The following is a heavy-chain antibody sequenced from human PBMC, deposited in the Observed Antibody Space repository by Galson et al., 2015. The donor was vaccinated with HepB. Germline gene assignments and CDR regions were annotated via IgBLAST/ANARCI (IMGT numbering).Heavy chain of an antibody. CDR1: GFSLSTNGVA. V-gene: IGHV2-5*02. D-gene: IGHD1/OR15-1a*01. CDR2: IYWDDDK. J-gene: IGHJ5*02. Sequence: PALVKPTQTLTLTCTFSGFSLSTNGVAVGWIRQPPGKALEWLALIYWDDDKRYSPSPKSRLTVTKDTSKNHVVLTMTNMDPMDKAPYYRAPRLTVGSEGGTLPSSFDPWGQGTLVIVSS. CDR3: APRLTVGSEGGTLPSSFDP.